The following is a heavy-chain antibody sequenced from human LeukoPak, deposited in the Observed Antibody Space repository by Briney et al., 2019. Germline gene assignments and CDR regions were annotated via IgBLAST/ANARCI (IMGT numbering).Heavy chain of an antibody. CDR1: EFPFRSDS. J-gene: IGHJ4*02. V-gene: IGHV3-21*01. D-gene: IGHD2-8*01. Sequence: GGSLRLSCSTSEFPFRSDSLGWVRQATGKGLEWVSSIISSRSFIYYADSVKGRFTISRDNTKNSLYLQMNSLRVEDSAVYYCADPGVGLWGQGTLVTVSS. CDR2: IISSRSFI. CDR3: ADPGVGL.